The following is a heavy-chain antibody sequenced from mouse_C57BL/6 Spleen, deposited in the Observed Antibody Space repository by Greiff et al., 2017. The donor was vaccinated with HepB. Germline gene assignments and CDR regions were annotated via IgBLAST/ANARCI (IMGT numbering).Heavy chain of an antibody. CDR1: GFTFSSYA. V-gene: IGHV5-4*01. D-gene: IGHD3-2*02. CDR2: ISDGGSYT. J-gene: IGHJ4*01. Sequence: DVKLVESGGGLVKPGGSLKLSCAASGFTFSSYAMSWVRQTPEKRLEWVATISDGGSYTYYPDNVKGRFTISRDNAKNNLYLQMSHLKSEDTAMYYCARDRGQLRLGGYAMDYWGQGTSVTVSS. CDR3: ARDRGQLRLGGYAMDY.